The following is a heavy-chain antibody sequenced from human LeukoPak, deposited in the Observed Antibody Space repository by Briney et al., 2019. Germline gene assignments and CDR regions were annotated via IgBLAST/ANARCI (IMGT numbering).Heavy chain of an antibody. CDR1: GSTFSSYA. CDR3: ATAPRFLEWLSPFDY. Sequence: PGGSLRLSCAASGSTFSSYAMSWVRQAPGKGLEWVSAISGSGGSTYYADSVKGRFTISRDNSKNTLYLQMNSLRAEDTAVYYCATAPRFLEWLSPFDYWGQGTLVTVSS. V-gene: IGHV3-23*01. J-gene: IGHJ4*02. D-gene: IGHD3-3*01. CDR2: ISGSGGST.